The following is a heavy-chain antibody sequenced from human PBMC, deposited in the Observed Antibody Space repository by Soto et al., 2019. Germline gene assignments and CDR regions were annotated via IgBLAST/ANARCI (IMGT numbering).Heavy chain of an antibody. CDR2: IYYSGST. CDR3: ARVRFPSYGDYVQYYFDY. CDR1: GGSTSSGCYY. J-gene: IGHJ4*02. Sequence: SETLSLTCTVSGGSTSSGCYYWSWIRQHPGKGLEWIGYIYYSGSTYYNPSLKSRVTISVDTSKNQFSLKLSSVTAADTAVYYCARVRFPSYGDYVQYYFDYWGQGTLVTVSS. V-gene: IGHV4-31*03. D-gene: IGHD4-17*01.